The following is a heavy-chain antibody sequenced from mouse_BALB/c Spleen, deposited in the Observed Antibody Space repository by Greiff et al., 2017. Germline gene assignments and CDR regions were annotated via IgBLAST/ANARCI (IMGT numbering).Heavy chain of an antibody. D-gene: IGHD1-1*01. CDR2: ISSGGST. CDR3: ARAITTVVAYYYAMDY. J-gene: IGHJ4*01. CDR1: GFTFSSYA. Sequence: EVKLMESGGGLVKPGGSLKLSCAASGFTFSSYAMSWVRQTPEKRLEWVASISSGGSTYYPDSVKGRFTISRDNARNILYLQMSSLRSEDTAMYYCARAITTVVAYYYAMDYWGQGTSVTVSS. V-gene: IGHV5-6-5*01.